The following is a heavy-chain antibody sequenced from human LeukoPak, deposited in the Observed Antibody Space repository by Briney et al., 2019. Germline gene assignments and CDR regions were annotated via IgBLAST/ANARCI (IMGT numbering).Heavy chain of an antibody. CDR1: GSFIPYY. CDR2: INHSAST. D-gene: IGHD6-19*01. V-gene: IGHV4-34*01. J-gene: IGHJ3*02. CDR3: ASRPGQWLGYAFDI. Sequence: SYTLSLTCAVYGSFIPYYWSWIRQPPGKGLEWIGQINHSASTNSNPSLKSRVTISLDTSKNQFTLKLSSVTAADTAVYYCASRPGQWLGYAFDIWGQGTMVTAS.